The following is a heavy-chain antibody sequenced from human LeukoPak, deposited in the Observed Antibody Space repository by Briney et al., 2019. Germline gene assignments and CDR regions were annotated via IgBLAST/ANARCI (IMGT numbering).Heavy chain of an antibody. CDR2: INTNTGNP. CDR1: GYTFTSYA. CDR3: ATFLLDTAMGDFDY. V-gene: IGHV7-4-1*02. J-gene: IGHJ4*02. D-gene: IGHD5-18*01. Sequence: GASVKVSCKASGYTFTSYAMNWVRQAPGQGLEWMGWINTNTGNPTYAQGFTGRFVFSLDTSVSTAYLQISSLKAEDTAVYYCATFLLDTAMGDFDYWGQGTLVTVSS.